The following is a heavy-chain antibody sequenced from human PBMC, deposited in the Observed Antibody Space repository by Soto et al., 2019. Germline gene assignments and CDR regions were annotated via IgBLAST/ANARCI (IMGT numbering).Heavy chain of an antibody. J-gene: IGHJ6*04. CDR1: GGSISSSSYY. D-gene: IGHD3-9*01. CDR2: IYYSGST. Sequence: PSETLSLTCTVSGGSISSSSYYWGWIRQPPGKGLEWIGSIYYSGSTYYNPSLKSRVTISVDTSKNQFSLKLSSVTAADTAVYYCARTYYDILTGYVDVWGKGTTVTVSS. V-gene: IGHV4-39*01. CDR3: ARTYYDILTGYVDV.